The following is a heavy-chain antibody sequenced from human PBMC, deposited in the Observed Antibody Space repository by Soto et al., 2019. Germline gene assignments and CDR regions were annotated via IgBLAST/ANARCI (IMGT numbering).Heavy chain of an antibody. J-gene: IGHJ6*02. V-gene: IGHV3-33*08. D-gene: IGHD2-15*01. CDR1: GFTFNTYG. CDR3: ARGDCTGAYCYSWPFNYGVDV. CDR2: IWYDGSNK. Sequence: QVQLVESGGGVVQPGGSLRLSCTTSGFTFNTYGMYWVRQAPGKGLEWVAIIWYDGSNKYYGDSVKGRFTISRDNSKNTLYLQMNRPRGEDTALYYCARGDCTGAYCYSWPFNYGVDVWGQGTTVTGSS.